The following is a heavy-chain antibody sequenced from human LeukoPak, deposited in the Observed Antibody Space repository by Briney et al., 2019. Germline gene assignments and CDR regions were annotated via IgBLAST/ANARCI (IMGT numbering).Heavy chain of an antibody. CDR3: ARELKVGNTGYYFDY. J-gene: IGHJ4*02. CDR1: GFTFSSYA. V-gene: IGHV3-23*01. D-gene: IGHD1-7*01. CDR2: ISGSGGST. Sequence: PGGSLRLSCAASGFTFSSYAMSWVRQAPGKGLEWVSAISGSGGSTYYADSVKGRFTISRDNSKNTLYLQMNSLRAEDTAVYYCARELKVGNTGYYFDYWGQGTLVTVSS.